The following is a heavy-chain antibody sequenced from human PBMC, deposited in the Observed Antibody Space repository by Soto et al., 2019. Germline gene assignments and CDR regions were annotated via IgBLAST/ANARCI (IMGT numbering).Heavy chain of an antibody. D-gene: IGHD2-2*01. CDR3: ARGQVVVVPAAIRAGVFNWFDP. CDR2: INHSGST. J-gene: IGHJ5*02. CDR1: GGSFSGYY. Sequence: SETLSLTCAVYGGSFSGYYWSWIRQPPGKGLEWIGEINHSGSTNYNPSLKSRVTISVDTSKNQFSLKLSSVTAADTAVYYCARGQVVVVPAAIRAGVFNWFDPWGQGXLVTVSS. V-gene: IGHV4-34*01.